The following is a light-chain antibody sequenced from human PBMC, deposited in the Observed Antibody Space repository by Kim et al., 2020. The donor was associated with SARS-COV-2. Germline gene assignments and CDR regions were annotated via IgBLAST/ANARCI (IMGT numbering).Light chain of an antibody. V-gene: IGLV3-19*01. J-gene: IGLJ2*01. CDR1: SLRTYY. CDR3: QSRDSGGNVV. CDR2: GRN. Sequence: SSELTQDPAVSVALGQTVRITCQGDSLRTYYATWYQQKPRQAPLLVIYGRNNRPSGIPDRFSGSASGNTASLTISGAPAEDEADFYCQSRDSGGNVVFGG.